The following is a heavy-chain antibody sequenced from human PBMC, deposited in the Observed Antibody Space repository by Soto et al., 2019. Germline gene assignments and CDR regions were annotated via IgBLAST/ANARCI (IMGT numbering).Heavy chain of an antibody. CDR3: ARGLSVTLFDF. J-gene: IGHJ4*02. V-gene: IGHV4-31*03. CDR2: IYYSGST. CDR1: GDSISSGGYY. D-gene: IGHD4-17*01. Sequence: QVQLQESGPGLVQPSQTLSLACTGSGDSISSGGYYWSWIRQHPGKGLEWIGYIYYSGSTFYNPSLKSRVTISVDTSKNQFSLKLSSVTAADTAVYYCARGLSVTLFDFWGQGTLVTVSS.